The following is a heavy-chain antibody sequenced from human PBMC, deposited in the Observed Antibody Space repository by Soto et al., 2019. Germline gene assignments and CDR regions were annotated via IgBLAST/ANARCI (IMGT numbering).Heavy chain of an antibody. J-gene: IGHJ6*02. V-gene: IGHV3-66*01. CDR3: ASATYYYGMAV. Sequence: GGSLRLSCAASGFTVSRNYMSWVRQAPGKGLEWVSVIYSGGSTYYADSVKGRFTISRDNSKNTLYLQMNSLRAEDTAVYYCASATYYYGMAVWGQGTTVTVSS. CDR1: GFTVSRNY. CDR2: IYSGGST.